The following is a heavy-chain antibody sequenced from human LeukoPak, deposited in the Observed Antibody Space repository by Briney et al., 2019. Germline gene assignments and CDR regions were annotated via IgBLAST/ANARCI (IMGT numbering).Heavy chain of an antibody. Sequence: GASVKVSCKASGYTFTSYDINWVRQATGQGLEWMGWMNPNSGNTGYAQKFQGRVTMTRNTSISTAYMELSSLRSEDTAVYYCAREGLVRGVSVDYYGMDVWGKGTTVTVSS. CDR1: GYTFTSYD. V-gene: IGHV1-8*01. J-gene: IGHJ6*04. CDR3: AREGLVRGVSVDYYGMDV. D-gene: IGHD3-10*01. CDR2: MNPNSGNT.